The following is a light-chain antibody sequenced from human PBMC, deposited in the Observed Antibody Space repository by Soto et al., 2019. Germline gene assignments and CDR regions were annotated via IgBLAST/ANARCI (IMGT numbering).Light chain of an antibody. CDR3: MQGKHWPPEIT. J-gene: IGKJ5*01. V-gene: IGKV2-30*01. CDR1: QSLVYSDGNTY. Sequence: DVVMTQSPLSLPVTLGQPASISCRSSQSLVYSDGNTYLNWFQQRPGQSPRRLIYKVSNRDSGVPDRFSGSGSGTDFTLKISRVEAEDVGVYYRMQGKHWPPEITLGQGTRLEIK. CDR2: KVS.